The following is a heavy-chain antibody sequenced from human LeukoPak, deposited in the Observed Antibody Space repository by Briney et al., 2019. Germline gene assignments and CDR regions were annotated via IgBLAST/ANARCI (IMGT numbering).Heavy chain of an antibody. CDR3: ARVPPGVSGYDPSHYYFDY. CDR2: IIPILGIA. J-gene: IGHJ4*02. Sequence: EASVTVSCKASGGTFSSYAISWVRQAPGQGLEWMGRIIPILGIANYAQKFQGRVTITADKSTSTAYMELSSLRSEDTAVYYCARVPPGVSGYDPSHYYFDYWGQGTLVTVSS. D-gene: IGHD5-12*01. V-gene: IGHV1-69*04. CDR1: GGTFSSYA.